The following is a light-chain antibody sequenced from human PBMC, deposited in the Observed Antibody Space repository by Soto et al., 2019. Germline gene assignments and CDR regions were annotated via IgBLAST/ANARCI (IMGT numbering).Light chain of an antibody. CDR3: QQLHSYPLT. J-gene: IGKJ4*01. CDR2: AAS. V-gene: IGKV1-9*01. CDR1: QGISSY. Sequence: DIQLTQSPSFLSASVGDRVTITCRASQGISSYVAWYQEKPGKPPKLLIYAASTLQSGVPSRFSGSRSGAEFTLTVSSLEPEDFATYYCQQLHSYPLTFGGGTKVEIK.